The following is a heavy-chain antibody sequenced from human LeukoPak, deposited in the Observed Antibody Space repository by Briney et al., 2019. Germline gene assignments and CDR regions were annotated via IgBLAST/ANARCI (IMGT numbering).Heavy chain of an antibody. CDR3: ASQYYDILTGYGNWFDP. J-gene: IGHJ5*02. Sequence: GGSLRLSCAASGFTFSGSAMHWVRQASEKGLEWVGRIRSKANSYATAYAASVKGRFTISRDDSKNTAYLQMNSLKTEDTAVYYCASQYYDILTGYGNWFDPWGQGTLVTVSS. D-gene: IGHD3-9*01. CDR1: GFTFSGSA. V-gene: IGHV3-73*01. CDR2: IRSKANSYAT.